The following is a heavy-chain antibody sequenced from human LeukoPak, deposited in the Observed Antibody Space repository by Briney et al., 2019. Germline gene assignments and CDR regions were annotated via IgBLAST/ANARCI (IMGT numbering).Heavy chain of an antibody. D-gene: IGHD3-22*01. J-gene: IGHJ5*02. V-gene: IGHV4-34*01. CDR1: GGPFSGHY. CDR2: INHSGST. CDR3: AGVLDSSGYYYGFDP. Sequence: SDTLSLTCAVYGGPFSGHYWSWIRHPPGKGLEWIGEINHSGSTNYDPALKSQVSISVGTSKNQCLLKLSSVAAADTAVYYCAGVLDSSGYYYGFDPWGQGTLVTVSS.